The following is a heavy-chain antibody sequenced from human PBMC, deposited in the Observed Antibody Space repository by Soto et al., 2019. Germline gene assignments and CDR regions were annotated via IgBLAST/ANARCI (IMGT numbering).Heavy chain of an antibody. Sequence: SETLSLTCTVSGGSISSGGYYWSWIRQHPGKGLEWIGYIYYSGSTYYNPSLKSRVTISVDTSKNQFSLKLSSVTAADTAVYYCARGWGLVLDYWGQGPLVTVSS. CDR3: ARGWGLVLDY. CDR2: IYYSGST. V-gene: IGHV4-31*03. CDR1: GGSISSGGYY. J-gene: IGHJ4*02. D-gene: IGHD2-21*02.